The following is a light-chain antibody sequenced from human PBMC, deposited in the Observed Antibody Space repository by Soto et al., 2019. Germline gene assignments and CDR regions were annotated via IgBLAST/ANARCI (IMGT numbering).Light chain of an antibody. J-gene: IGKJ5*01. CDR2: GGS. CDR1: QSVSSNH. V-gene: IGKV3D-20*02. Sequence: DIVLTQSPGTLSLSPGERATLSCRASQSVSSNHLAWYQQKPGQAPRLLIYGGSSRATGIPVRFSGSGSETDFTLTITRLEPEDFAVYYCHQRQYWPPITFGQGTRLEIK. CDR3: HQRQYWPPIT.